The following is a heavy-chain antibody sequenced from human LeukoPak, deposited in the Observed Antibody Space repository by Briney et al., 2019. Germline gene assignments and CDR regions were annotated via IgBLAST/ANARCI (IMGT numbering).Heavy chain of an antibody. CDR1: GFTFSSYG. J-gene: IGHJ4*02. CDR2: IRYDGSNK. D-gene: IGHD1-26*01. V-gene: IGHV3-30*02. CDR3: AKDLDSLVGATFDY. Sequence: GGSLRLSCAASGFTFSSYGMHWVRQAPGKGLEWVAFIRYDGSNKYYADSVKGRFTISRDNSKNTLYLQMNSLRAEDTAVYYCAKDLDSLVGATFDYWGQGTLVTVSS.